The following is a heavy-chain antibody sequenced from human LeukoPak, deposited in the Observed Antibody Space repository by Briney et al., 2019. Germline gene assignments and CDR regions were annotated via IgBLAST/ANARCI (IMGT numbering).Heavy chain of an antibody. V-gene: IGHV4-39*01. CDR2: ISYTGTT. CDR3: AANSADYNTLGSSYKV. Sequence: PSETRSLTCTVSRASLSSSPYYWGWIRQSPGKGLEWIGRISYTGTTYNNPSLKRRGTISVERSHNQFSRRLCSLTAPHTAAYYCAANSADYNTLGSSYKVWGQGTLVTVSS. D-gene: IGHD3-10*01. J-gene: IGHJ4*02. CDR1: RASLSSSPYY.